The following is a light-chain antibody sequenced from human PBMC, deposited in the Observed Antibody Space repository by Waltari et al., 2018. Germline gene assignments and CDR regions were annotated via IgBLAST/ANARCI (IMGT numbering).Light chain of an antibody. CDR2: WAS. CDR1: QSVSSH. J-gene: IGKJ3*01. V-gene: IGKV4-1*01. CDR3: QQYYTPPFT. Sequence: EIVMTQSPATLSVSPGERATLFCRASQSVSSHLAWYQQKPGQPPKLLIFWASTRESGVPDRFSGSGSGADFTLTISSLQAEDVAVYYCQQYYTPPFTFGPGTKVEIK.